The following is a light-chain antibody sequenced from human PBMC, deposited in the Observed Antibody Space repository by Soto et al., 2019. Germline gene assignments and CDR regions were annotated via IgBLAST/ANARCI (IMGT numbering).Light chain of an antibody. CDR2: SAS. Sequence: DIQMPQSPSSLSASVGDRVTITCRASQGVSAYLLWYQQTQGRAPKLLIYSASNLVSGVPSRFSGSGSGTSFTLTISSLQPEDFATYCCQQSCRTPHTFGQGTKMETK. CDR3: QQSCRTPHT. CDR1: QGVSAY. J-gene: IGKJ2*01. V-gene: IGKV1-39*01.